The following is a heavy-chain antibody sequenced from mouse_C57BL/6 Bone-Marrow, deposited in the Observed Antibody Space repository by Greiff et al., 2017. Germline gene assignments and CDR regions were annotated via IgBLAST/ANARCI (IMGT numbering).Heavy chain of an antibody. J-gene: IGHJ3*01. V-gene: IGHV1-81*01. CDR1: GYTFTSYG. Sequence: QVQLQQSGAELARPGASVKLSCTASGYTFTSYGISWVKQRTGQGLEWIGEIFPRSGNTYYNEKFKGKATLTADKSSSTTYMELRSLTSEDSAVYFCARDPFIYYYGSSWFAYWGQGTLVTVSA. CDR3: ARDPFIYYYGSSWFAY. CDR2: IFPRSGNT. D-gene: IGHD1-1*01.